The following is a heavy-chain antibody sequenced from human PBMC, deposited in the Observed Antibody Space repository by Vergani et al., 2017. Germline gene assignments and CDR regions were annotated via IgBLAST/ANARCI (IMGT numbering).Heavy chain of an antibody. J-gene: IGHJ5*02. Sequence: QLQLQESGPGLVKPSATLSLTCSVSGASIRSSNYYWGWIRQPPGKGLEWMASIYYSGSTYYNPSLKSRVIISVDTSRNQFSLKLSSVTAADTTVYFCAGHATVEWLVKLGWIDPWGEGILVTVFS. CDR1: GASIRSSNYY. V-gene: IGHV4-39*01. CDR3: AGHATVEWLVKLGWIDP. D-gene: IGHD6-19*01. CDR2: IYYSGST.